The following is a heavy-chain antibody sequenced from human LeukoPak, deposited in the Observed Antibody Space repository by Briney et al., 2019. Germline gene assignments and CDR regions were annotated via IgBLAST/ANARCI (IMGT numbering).Heavy chain of an antibody. Sequence: LSLTRPVDGGSFSGYYWSWTRKPPGKGLAWLGEINHSGSTNYNPSLKSRVTISVDTSKNQFSLKLSSVTAADTAVYYCATGIPYSSGWYGNWFDPWGQGTLVTVSS. J-gene: IGHJ5*02. CDR2: INHSGST. CDR3: ATGIPYSSGWYGNWFDP. CDR1: GGSFSGYY. V-gene: IGHV4-34*01. D-gene: IGHD6-19*01.